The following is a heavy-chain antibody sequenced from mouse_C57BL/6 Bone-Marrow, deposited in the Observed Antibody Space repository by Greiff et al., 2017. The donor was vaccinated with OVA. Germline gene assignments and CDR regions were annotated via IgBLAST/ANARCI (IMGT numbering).Heavy chain of an antibody. J-gene: IGHJ3*01. V-gene: IGHV1-50*01. CDR1: GYTFTSYW. CDR3: ARERDYGYIWFAY. D-gene: IGHD2-2*01. Sequence: QVQLQQSGAELVKPGASVKLSCKASGYTFTSYWMQWVKQRPGQGLEWIGEIDPSDSYTNYNQKFKGKATLTVDTSSSTAYMQLSSLTSEDSAVYYCARERDYGYIWFAYWGQGTLVTVSA. CDR2: IDPSDSYT.